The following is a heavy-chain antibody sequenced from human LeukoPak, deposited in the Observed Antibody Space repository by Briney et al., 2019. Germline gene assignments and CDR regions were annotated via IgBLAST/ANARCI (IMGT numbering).Heavy chain of an antibody. D-gene: IGHD4-23*01. J-gene: IGHJ4*02. CDR1: GVTVSSNY. V-gene: IGHV3-53*05. CDR2: IYSGGST. CDR3: ARGGYGGLYFDY. Sequence: GGSLRLSCAATGVTVSSNYMSLVRQAPGKGLEWVSVIYSGGSTYYADSVKGRFTISRDNSKNTLYLQMNSLRAEDTAVYYCARGGYGGLYFDYWGQGTLVTVSS.